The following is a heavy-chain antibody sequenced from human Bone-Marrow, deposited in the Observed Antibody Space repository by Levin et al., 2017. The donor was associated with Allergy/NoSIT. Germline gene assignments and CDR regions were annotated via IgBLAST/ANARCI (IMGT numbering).Heavy chain of an antibody. CDR2: TYYTGST. V-gene: IGHV4-39*01. Sequence: PSETLSLTCTVSGGSISSSTYYWGWIRQPPGKGLEWIGSTYYTGSTYYNPSLKSRVTISVDTSKNQFSLKLSSVTAADTAVYYCASGIVVVVAATLGSAIYDAFDIWGQGAMVTVSS. J-gene: IGHJ3*02. CDR1: GGSISSSTYY. D-gene: IGHD2-15*01. CDR3: ASGIVVVVAATLGSAIYDAFDI.